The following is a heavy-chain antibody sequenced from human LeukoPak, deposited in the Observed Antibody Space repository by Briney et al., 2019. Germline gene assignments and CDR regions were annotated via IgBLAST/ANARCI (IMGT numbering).Heavy chain of an antibody. D-gene: IGHD3-3*01. Sequence: GGSLRLSCAASGFTFSSYSMNWVRQAPGKGLEWVSSISSSSSYTYYADSVKGRFTISRDNAKNSLYLQMNSLRAEDTAVYYCAGDLLIGFYYDFWSGYYGMDAWGQGTTVTVSS. J-gene: IGHJ6*02. V-gene: IGHV3-21*01. CDR1: GFTFSSYS. CDR2: ISSSSSYT. CDR3: AGDLLIGFYYDFWSGYYGMDA.